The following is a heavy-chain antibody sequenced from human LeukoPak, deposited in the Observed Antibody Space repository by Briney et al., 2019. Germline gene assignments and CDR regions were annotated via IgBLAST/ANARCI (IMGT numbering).Heavy chain of an antibody. CDR1: GFTFSGSA. V-gene: IGHV3-73*01. D-gene: IGHD5-18*01. Sequence: GGSLRLSCAASGFTFSGSAMHWVRQASGKGLEWVGRIRSKANSYATAYAASVKGRFTISRDNSKNTLYLQMNSLRAEDTAVYYCAKDGARGYRDFDYWGQGTLVTVSS. CDR3: AKDGARGYRDFDY. CDR2: IRSKANSYAT. J-gene: IGHJ4*02.